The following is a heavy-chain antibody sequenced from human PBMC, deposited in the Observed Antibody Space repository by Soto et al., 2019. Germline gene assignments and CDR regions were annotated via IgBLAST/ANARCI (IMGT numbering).Heavy chain of an antibody. Sequence: SETLSLTCTVSGGSISSSRYYWGWIRQPPGKGLEWIGSIYYSGSTYYNPSLKSRVTISVDTSKNQFSLKLSSVTAADTAVYYCAREAADRYCISPSCYKRPYYFDFWGRGTLVTVSS. CDR3: AREAADRYCISPSCYKRPYYFDF. D-gene: IGHD2-2*02. CDR2: IYYSGST. V-gene: IGHV4-39*02. J-gene: IGHJ4*02. CDR1: GGSISSSRYY.